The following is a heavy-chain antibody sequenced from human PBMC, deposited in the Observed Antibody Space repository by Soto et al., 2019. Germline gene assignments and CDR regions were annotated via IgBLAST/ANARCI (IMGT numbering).Heavy chain of an antibody. V-gene: IGHV4-59*01. CDR1: GGSINGYY. CDR3: ARASGYSYGYDDFFDN. Sequence: SETLSLTCTVSGGSINGYYWTWLRQSPTNGLEWIGYFHFSGSTKYNPSLESQLTISADTSKNQISLTLSSVTAADTAVYYCARASGYSYGYDDFFDNWGQGTLVTVS. D-gene: IGHD5-18*01. J-gene: IGHJ4*01. CDR2: FHFSGST.